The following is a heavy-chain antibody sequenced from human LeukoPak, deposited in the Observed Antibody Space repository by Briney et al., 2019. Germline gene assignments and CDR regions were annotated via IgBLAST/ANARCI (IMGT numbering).Heavy chain of an antibody. CDR3: ARSARHCNNGVCFTDYYIDL. Sequence: ASVKVSCKASGYTFTSYDINWVRQAPGQGLEWMGRINPNSGDPNYPQKFQGRVTMTRDTSISTAYMEMSSLTSDDTAVYYCARSARHCNNGVCFTDYYIDLWGKGTTVIVSS. J-gene: IGHJ6*03. CDR1: GYTFTSYD. D-gene: IGHD2-8*01. V-gene: IGHV1-2*06. CDR2: INPNSGDP.